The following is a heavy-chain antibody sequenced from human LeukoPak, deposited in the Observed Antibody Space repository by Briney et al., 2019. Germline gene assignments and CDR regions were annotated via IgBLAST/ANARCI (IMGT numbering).Heavy chain of an antibody. CDR2: ISSSSYI. D-gene: IGHD4-23*01. CDR1: GFTFSSYS. J-gene: IGHJ4*02. Sequence: GGSLRLSCAASGFTFSSYSMNWVRQAPGKGLEWVSSISSSSYIYYADSVKGRFTISRDNAKNSLYLQMNSLRAEDTAVYYCARNGDSGGNVGFDYWGQGTLVTVSS. CDR3: ARNGDSGGNVGFDY. V-gene: IGHV3-21*01.